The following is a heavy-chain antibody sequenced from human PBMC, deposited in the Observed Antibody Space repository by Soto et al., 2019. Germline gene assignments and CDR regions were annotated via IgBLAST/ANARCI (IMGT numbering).Heavy chain of an antibody. D-gene: IGHD1-26*01. CDR2: INPNSGGT. V-gene: IGHV1-2*02. CDR3: AREGQYSGSYYYYGMDV. J-gene: IGHJ6*02. Sequence: GASVKVSCKASGYTFTGYYMHWVRQAPGQGLEWMGWINPNSGGTNYAQKFQGRVTMTRDTSISAAYMELSRLRSDDTAVYYCAREGQYSGSYYYYGMDVWGQGTTVTVYS. CDR1: GYTFTGYY.